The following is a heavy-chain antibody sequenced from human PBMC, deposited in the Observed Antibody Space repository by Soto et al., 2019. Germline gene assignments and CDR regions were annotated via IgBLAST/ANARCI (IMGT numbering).Heavy chain of an antibody. Sequence: SETLSLTCTVSCGSISSGLYYWSWIRQHPGKGLEWIGYIYYSGSTYYNPSLKSRVTISVDASKNQFSLKLSSVTAADTAVYYCARVRGYDFWSGYYNGDYWGQGTLVTVS. CDR1: CGSISSGLYY. V-gene: IGHV4-31*03. D-gene: IGHD3-3*01. J-gene: IGHJ4*02. CDR2: IYYSGST. CDR3: ARVRGYDFWSGYYNGDY.